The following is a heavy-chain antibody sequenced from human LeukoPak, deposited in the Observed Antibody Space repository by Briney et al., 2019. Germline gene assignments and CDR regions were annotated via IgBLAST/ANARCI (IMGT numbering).Heavy chain of an antibody. V-gene: IGHV4-34*01. Sequence: PSETLSLTCAVYGGSFSGYYWSWIRQPPGKGLEWIGEINHSGSTNYNPSLKSRVTISVDTSKNQFSLKLSSVTAADTAVYYCARVVGVIAVAGTPGGWFDPWGQGTLVTVSS. CDR3: ARVVGVIAVAGTPGGWFDP. D-gene: IGHD6-19*01. CDR1: GGSFSGYY. J-gene: IGHJ5*02. CDR2: INHSGST.